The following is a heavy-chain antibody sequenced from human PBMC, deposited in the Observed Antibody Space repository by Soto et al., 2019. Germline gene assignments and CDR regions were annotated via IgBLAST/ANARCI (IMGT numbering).Heavy chain of an antibody. V-gene: IGHV3-15*07. Sequence: GGSLRLSCAASGFTFSNAWMNWVRQAPGKGLEWVGRIKSKTDGGTTDYAAPVKGRFTISRDDSKNTLYLQMNSLKTEDTAVYYCTTLNCISTSCFDYWGQGTLVTVSS. CDR2: IKSKTDGGTT. J-gene: IGHJ4*02. CDR3: TTLNCISTSCFDY. CDR1: GFTFSNAW. D-gene: IGHD2-2*01.